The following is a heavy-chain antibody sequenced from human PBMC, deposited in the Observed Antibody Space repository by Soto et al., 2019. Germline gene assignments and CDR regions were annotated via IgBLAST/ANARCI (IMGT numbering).Heavy chain of an antibody. V-gene: IGHV1-3*01. D-gene: IGHD5-18*01. J-gene: IGHJ6*02. CDR2: INAGNGNI. Sequence: QVQLVQSGAEVRKPGASVKVSCKASGYSFTTYAMHWVRQAPGQRLEWMGWINAGNGNIKYSQKFQGRVTITSDTAANTASMQLSSLRSEQTAAYYCARLWPQNYGLDVWGQGTTVTVSS. CDR1: GYSFTTYA. CDR3: ARLWPQNYGLDV.